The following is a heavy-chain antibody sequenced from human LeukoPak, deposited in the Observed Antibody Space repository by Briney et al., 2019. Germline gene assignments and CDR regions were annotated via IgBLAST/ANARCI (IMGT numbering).Heavy chain of an antibody. CDR3: ARGITMVRGAYTGFDY. CDR2: ISAYNGNT. CDR1: GYAFTSYG. V-gene: IGHV1-18*01. J-gene: IGHJ4*02. Sequence: ASVKVSCKASGYAFTSYGISWVRQAPGQGLEWMGWISAYNGNTNCAQKLQGRVTMTTDTSTSTAYMELRSLRSDDTAVYYCARGITMVRGAYTGFDYWGQGTLVTVSS. D-gene: IGHD3-10*01.